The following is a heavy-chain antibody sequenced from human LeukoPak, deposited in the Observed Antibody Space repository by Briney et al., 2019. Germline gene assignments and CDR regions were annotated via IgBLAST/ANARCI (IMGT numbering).Heavy chain of an antibody. Sequence: SETLSLTCTVSGGSISSSSYYWGWIRQPPGKGLEWIGSIYYSGSTYYNPSLKSRGTISVDTSKHQFSLKLSSVTAADTAVYYCASPFTMVRGVMGLFQHWGQGTLVTVSS. D-gene: IGHD3-10*01. CDR3: ASPFTMVRGVMGLFQH. CDR1: GGSISSSSYY. J-gene: IGHJ1*01. CDR2: IYYSGST. V-gene: IGHV4-39*01.